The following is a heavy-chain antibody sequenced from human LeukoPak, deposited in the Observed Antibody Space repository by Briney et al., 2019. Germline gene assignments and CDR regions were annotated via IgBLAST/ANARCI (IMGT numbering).Heavy chain of an antibody. V-gene: IGHV3-23*01. Sequence: SGGSLRLSCAASGFTFSSYAMRGVREARGEGLEWVSAISGSGGSTYYADSVKGRFTISRDNSKNTLYLQMNSLRAEDTAVYYCAKDVVGATGGAFDIWGQGTMVTVSS. D-gene: IGHD1-26*01. J-gene: IGHJ3*02. CDR2: ISGSGGST. CDR3: AKDVVGATGGAFDI. CDR1: GFTFSSYA.